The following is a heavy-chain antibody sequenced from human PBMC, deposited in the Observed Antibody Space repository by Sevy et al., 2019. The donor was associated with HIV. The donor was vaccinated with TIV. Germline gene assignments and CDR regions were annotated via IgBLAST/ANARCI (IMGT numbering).Heavy chain of an antibody. D-gene: IGHD2-2*01. CDR1: GFTFSSYA. J-gene: IGHJ3*02. V-gene: IGHV3-23*01. CDR2: ISGSGGST. CDR3: AKDYCSSTSCYFGSFDAFDI. Sequence: GGSLRLSCAASGFTFSSYAMSWVRQAPGKGLEWVSAISGSGGSTYYADSVKGRFTISRDNSKNTLYQQMNSLRAEDTAVYYCAKDYCSSTSCYFGSFDAFDIWGQGTMVTVSS.